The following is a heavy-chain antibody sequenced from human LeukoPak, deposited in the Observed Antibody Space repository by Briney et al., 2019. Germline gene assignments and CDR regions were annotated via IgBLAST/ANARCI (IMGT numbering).Heavy chain of an antibody. CDR2: TNTNTGNP. CDR1: GYTFTSYA. J-gene: IGHJ4*02. Sequence: ASVKVSCKASGYTFTSYAMNWVRQAPGQGLEWMGWTNTNTGNPTYAQGFTGRFVFSLDTSVSTAYLQISSLKAEDTAVYYCARDDSIVVVPAAGDYWGQGTLVTVSS. CDR3: ARDDSIVVVPAAGDY. V-gene: IGHV7-4-1*02. D-gene: IGHD2-2*01.